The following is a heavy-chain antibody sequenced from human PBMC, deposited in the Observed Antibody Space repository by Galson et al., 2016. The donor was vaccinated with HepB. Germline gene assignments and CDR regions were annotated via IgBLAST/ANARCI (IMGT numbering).Heavy chain of an antibody. Sequence: SVKVSCKASGYTFSSYGISWVRQAPGQGLEWMGWISGYNGNTNYAPKLQGRVTMTTDTSTRTASMELRSLRSDVTAVYYWARGEHSSLLDYWGQGTLVTVSS. D-gene: IGHD6-6*01. V-gene: IGHV1-18*01. CDR1: GYTFSSYG. CDR2: ISGYNGNT. CDR3: ARGEHSSLLDY. J-gene: IGHJ4*02.